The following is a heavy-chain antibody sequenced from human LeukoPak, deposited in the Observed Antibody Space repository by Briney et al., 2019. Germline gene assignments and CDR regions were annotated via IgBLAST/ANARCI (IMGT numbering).Heavy chain of an antibody. CDR2: IYYSGST. D-gene: IGHD2-15*01. V-gene: IGHV4-59*08. J-gene: IGHJ4*02. CDR3: ANHPTSGGYLLGEFDY. Sequence: SETLSLTCTVSGGSISSYYWSWIRQPPGKGLEWIGYIYYSGSTNYNPSLKSRVTISVDTSKNQFSLKLSSVTAADTAVYYCANHPTSGGYLLGEFDYWGRGTLVTVSS. CDR1: GGSISSYY.